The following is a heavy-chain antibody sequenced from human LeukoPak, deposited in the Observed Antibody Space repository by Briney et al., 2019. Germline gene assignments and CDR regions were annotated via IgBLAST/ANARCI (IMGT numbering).Heavy chain of an antibody. D-gene: IGHD1-26*01. CDR1: GYTFTDHY. CDR3: ARDRRGSYLGYYYYFMDV. V-gene: IGHV1-2*02. CDR2: INPNSGGT. Sequence: ASVKVSCKASGYTFTDHYIHWVRQAPGQGLEWMGWINPNSGGTNYAQKFQGRVTMTRDTSISTAYMELSRLRSDDTAVYYCARDRRGSYLGYYYYFMDVWGKGTTVTVSS. J-gene: IGHJ6*03.